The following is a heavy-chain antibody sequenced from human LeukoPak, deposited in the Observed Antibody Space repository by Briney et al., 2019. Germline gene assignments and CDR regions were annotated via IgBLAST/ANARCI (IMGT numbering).Heavy chain of an antibody. CDR1: GGSISGSSYY. Sequence: ASETLSLTCTVSGGSISGSSYYWGWIRQPPGKGLKWIGSIYYTGSTYYNPSLKSRVTISVDTSKNQFSLKLSSVTAADTAVYYCARQHYDNSGYYRVNFDYWGQGTLVTVSS. D-gene: IGHD3-22*01. CDR2: IYYTGST. V-gene: IGHV4-39*01. CDR3: ARQHYDNSGYYRVNFDY. J-gene: IGHJ4*02.